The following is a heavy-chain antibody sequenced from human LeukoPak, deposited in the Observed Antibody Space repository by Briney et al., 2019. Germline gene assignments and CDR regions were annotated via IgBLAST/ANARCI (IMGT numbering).Heavy chain of an antibody. V-gene: IGHV3-30*02. CDR3: AKDGSSPVTTLELYFDY. CDR2: IRYDGSNK. J-gene: IGHJ4*02. D-gene: IGHD4-11*01. Sequence: QTGGSLRLSCAASGFTFSSYGMHWVRQAPGKGLEWVAFIRYDGSNKYYADSVKGRFTISRDSSKNTLYLQMNSLRAEDTAVYYCAKDGSSPVTTLELYFDYWGQGTLVTVSS. CDR1: GFTFSSYG.